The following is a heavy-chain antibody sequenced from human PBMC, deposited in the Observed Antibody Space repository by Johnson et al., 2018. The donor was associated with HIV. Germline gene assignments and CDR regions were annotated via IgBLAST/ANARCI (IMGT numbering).Heavy chain of an antibody. CDR3: ARDTPMGGSAFDI. J-gene: IGHJ3*02. Sequence: VQLVESGGGLVQPGGSLRLSCAASGFTFSSYWMSWVRQAPGKGLEWVANIKQDGSEKYYVDSVKGRFTISRDNAKNSLYLQMNSLRAEDTAVYYCARDTPMGGSAFDIWGQGTMVTVSS. CDR2: IKQDGSEK. CDR1: GFTFSSYW. V-gene: IGHV3-7*01. D-gene: IGHD3-10*01.